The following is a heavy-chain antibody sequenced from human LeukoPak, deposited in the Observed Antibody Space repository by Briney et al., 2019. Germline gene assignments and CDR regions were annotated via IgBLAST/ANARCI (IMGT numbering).Heavy chain of an antibody. J-gene: IGHJ2*01. Sequence: SETLSLTCTVSGGSISSSSYYWGWIRQPPGKGLEWIGRIYTSGSTNYNPSLKSRVTMSVDTSKNQFSLKLSSVTAADTAVYYCARVGSELPYWYFDLWGRGTLVTVSS. V-gene: IGHV4-61*05. CDR1: GGSISSSSYY. CDR3: ARVGSELPYWYFDL. D-gene: IGHD1-26*01. CDR2: IYTSGST.